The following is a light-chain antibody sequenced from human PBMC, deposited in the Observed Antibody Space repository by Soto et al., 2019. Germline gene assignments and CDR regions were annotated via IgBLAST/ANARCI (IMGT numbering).Light chain of an antibody. CDR1: QSVLYSPNNKNY. J-gene: IGKJ5*01. CDR3: QQYYSTPIT. Sequence: DVVMTQSPDSLAVSLGERATINCKSSQSVLYSPNNKNYLAWYQHKSGQPPKMLIYWASIRESGVPDRCSGSGSGTDFTLTISSLQAEDVAVYYCQQYYSTPITFGQGTRLEIK. CDR2: WAS. V-gene: IGKV4-1*01.